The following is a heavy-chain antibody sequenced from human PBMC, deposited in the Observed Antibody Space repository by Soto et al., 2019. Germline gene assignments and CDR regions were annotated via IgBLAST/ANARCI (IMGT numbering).Heavy chain of an antibody. J-gene: IGHJ4*02. CDR1: GGSISSHY. D-gene: IGHD6-6*01. Sequence: QVQLQESGPGLVKPSETLSLTCVVSGGSISSHYWSWLRQPPGSGLEWIGFIHYSGSTNYSPSLKSRVTMSLDTSKNQLSLILSSVTAADTAFYFCARRDYSTSSLGSFDYWGQGILVTVSS. CDR3: ARRDYSTSSLGSFDY. V-gene: IGHV4-59*11. CDR2: IHYSGST.